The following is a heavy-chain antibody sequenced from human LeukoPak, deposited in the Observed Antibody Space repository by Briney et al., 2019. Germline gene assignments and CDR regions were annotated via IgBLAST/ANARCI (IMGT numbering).Heavy chain of an antibody. D-gene: IGHD6-13*01. CDR1: GFTFSYYS. CDR2: ISSDSTYI. J-gene: IGHJ6*03. Sequence: PGGSLRLSCAASGFTFSYYSVTWVRQAPGKGLEWVSSISSDSTYIYYADSVRGRFTISRDNAKNLFYLQMNSLRAEDTAVYYCARLDRADYSTSPIPYYNYFMDAWDKGTTVTVSS. CDR3: ARLDRADYSTSPIPYYNYFMDA. V-gene: IGHV3-21*06.